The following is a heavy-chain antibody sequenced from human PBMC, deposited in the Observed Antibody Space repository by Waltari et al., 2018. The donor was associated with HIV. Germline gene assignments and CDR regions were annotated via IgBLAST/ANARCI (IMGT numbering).Heavy chain of an antibody. CDR2: IKQDVRGK. D-gene: IGHD3-10*01. CDR1: GCTFSSYW. CDR3: ARGGFYGSGSKVN. V-gene: IGHV3-7*04. Sequence: EVQLVESGGGLVQPGGSPRLSGAASGCTFSSYWMSWVRQAPGKGLEWVHKIKQDVRGKDFVLSGNGRFTISRDNAEISLFLRMNSLRAEDTAVYYCARGGFYGSGSKVNWGQGTLVTVSS. J-gene: IGHJ4*02.